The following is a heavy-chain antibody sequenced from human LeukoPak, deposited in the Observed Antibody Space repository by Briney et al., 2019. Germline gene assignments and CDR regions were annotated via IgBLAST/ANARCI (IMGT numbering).Heavy chain of an antibody. CDR2: IYPGDSDT. CDR1: GYSFTNYW. J-gene: IGHJ4*02. CDR3: ARRGEAMDPFDY. V-gene: IGHV5-51*01. Sequence: GESLKIPCKDSGYSFTNYWIGWVRQMPGKGLEWMGIIYPGDSDTRYSPSFQGQVTISADKSINTAYLQWSSLKASDTAIYYCARRGEAMDPFDYWGQGTLVTVSS. D-gene: IGHD5-18*01.